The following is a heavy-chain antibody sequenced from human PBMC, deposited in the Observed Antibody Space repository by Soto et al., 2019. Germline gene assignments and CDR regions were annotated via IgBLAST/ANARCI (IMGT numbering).Heavy chain of an antibody. CDR3: GTVFEH. CDR2: VDSDGRGT. V-gene: IGHV3-74*01. Sequence: EVQLVESGGGSVQPGGSLRLSCVASGITFTNYWMHWVRQVPGKGLVWVARVDSDGRGTSYADFVKGRFTISRDNAKNTLYRQMNSLRVEDTAMYYCGTVFEHWGQGSPVTVSS. CDR1: GITFTNYW. J-gene: IGHJ4*02.